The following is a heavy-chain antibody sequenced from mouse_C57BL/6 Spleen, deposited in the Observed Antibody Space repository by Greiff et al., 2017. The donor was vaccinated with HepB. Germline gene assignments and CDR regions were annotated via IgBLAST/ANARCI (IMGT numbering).Heavy chain of an antibody. CDR3: AGKNDYYGSSHDY. D-gene: IGHD1-1*01. V-gene: IGHV1-9*01. CDR2: IFPGSGST. J-gene: IGHJ2*01. CDR1: GYTFTGYW. Sequence: VQLQQSGAELMKPGASVKLSCKATGYTFTGYWIEWVKQRPGQGLEWIGEIFPGSGSTNYNEKFKGKATFTADTSSNTAYMQLSSLTSEDSAIYYCAGKNDYYGSSHDYWGQGTTLTVSS.